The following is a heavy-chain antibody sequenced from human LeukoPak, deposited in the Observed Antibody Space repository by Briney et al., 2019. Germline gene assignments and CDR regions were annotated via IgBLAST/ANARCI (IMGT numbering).Heavy chain of an antibody. CDR3: AREEIAATSHYFDY. CDR1: GGSISSGDYY. V-gene: IGHV4-30-4*01. D-gene: IGHD2-15*01. Sequence: TLSLTCTVSGGSISSGDYYWSWIRQPPGKGLEWIGYIYYSGSTYYNPSLRSRVTISVDTSKNQFSLKLSSATAADTAVYYCAREEIAATSHYFDYWGQGTLVTVSS. CDR2: IYYSGST. J-gene: IGHJ4*02.